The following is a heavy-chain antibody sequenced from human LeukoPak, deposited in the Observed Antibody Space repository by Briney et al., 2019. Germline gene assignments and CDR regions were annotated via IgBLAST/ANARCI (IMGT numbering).Heavy chain of an antibody. D-gene: IGHD4-23*01. J-gene: IGHJ4*02. CDR2: ISYDGSNK. CDR3: ARDATTVGKGVFDY. V-gene: IGHV3-30*04. CDR1: GFTFSSYA. Sequence: GRSLRLSCAASGFTFSSYAMHWVRRAPGKGLEWVAVISYDGSNKYYADSVKGRFTISRDNSKNTLYLQMNSLRAEDTAVYYCARDATTVGKGVFDYWGQGTLVTVSS.